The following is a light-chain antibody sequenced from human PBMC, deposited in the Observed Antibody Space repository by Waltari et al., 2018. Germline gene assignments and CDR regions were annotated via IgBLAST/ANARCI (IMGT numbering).Light chain of an antibody. Sequence: QLVLTQSPSASASLGASVKLTCTLSRGHSSYAIAWPQQQPEKGPRYLMKLNSDGSHSKGAGIPDRFSGSSSGAERYLTISSLQSEDEADYYCQTWGTGIVVFGGGTKLTVL. CDR2: LNSDGSH. V-gene: IGLV4-69*01. CDR1: RGHSSYA. J-gene: IGLJ2*01. CDR3: QTWGTGIVV.